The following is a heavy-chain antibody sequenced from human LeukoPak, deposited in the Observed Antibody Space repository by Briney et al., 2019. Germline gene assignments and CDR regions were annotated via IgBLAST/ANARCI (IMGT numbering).Heavy chain of an antibody. J-gene: IGHJ4*02. CDR3: AKLWAAAGTRDY. V-gene: IGHV3-30*18. Sequence: PGGSLPLSCAASGFPFSSYGMHWVRQAPGKGLEWVAVISYDGSNKYYADSVKGRFTISRDNSKNTPYLQMNSLRAEDTAVYYCAKLWAAAGTRDYWGQGTLVTVSS. CDR1: GFPFSSYG. D-gene: IGHD6-13*01. CDR2: ISYDGSNK.